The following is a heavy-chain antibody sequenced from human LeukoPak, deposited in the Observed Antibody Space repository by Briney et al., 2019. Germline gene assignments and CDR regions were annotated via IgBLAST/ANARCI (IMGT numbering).Heavy chain of an antibody. D-gene: IGHD3-3*01. CDR1: GGSISSYY. Sequence: PSETLSLTCTVSGGSISSYYWSWIRQPPGKGLEWIGYIYYSGSTNYNPSLKSRVTISVDTSKNQFSLKLSSVTAADTAVYYCARASLKSARSGYYRYYFDYWGQGTLVTVSS. CDR3: ARASLKSARSGYYRYYFDY. J-gene: IGHJ4*02. CDR2: IYYSGST. V-gene: IGHV4-59*01.